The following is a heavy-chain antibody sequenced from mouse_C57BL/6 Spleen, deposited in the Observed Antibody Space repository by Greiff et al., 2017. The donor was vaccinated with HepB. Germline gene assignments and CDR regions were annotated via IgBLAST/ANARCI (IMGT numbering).Heavy chain of an antibody. Sequence: VQLQQSGAELVRPGASVKLSCKASGYTFTDYYINWVKQRPGQGLEWIARIYPGSGNTYYNEKFKGKATLTAEKSSSTAYMQLSSLTSEDSAVYFCAKEGGNRFAYWGQGTLVTVSA. V-gene: IGHV1-76*01. J-gene: IGHJ3*01. CDR2: IYPGSGNT. CDR1: GYTFTDYY. D-gene: IGHD2-1*01. CDR3: AKEGGNRFAY.